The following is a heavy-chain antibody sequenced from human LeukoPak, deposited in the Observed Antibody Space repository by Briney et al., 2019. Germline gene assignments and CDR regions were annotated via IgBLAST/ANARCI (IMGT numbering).Heavy chain of an antibody. J-gene: IGHJ4*02. CDR3: ARGPPTRVVVITTGDFDY. Sequence: ASVKVSCKASGYTFTGYYIHWVRQAPGQGLEWMGWINPNSGVTKFEQKFQGRVTVTRDTSISTAYMEMRRLRHDDRAVYFCARGPPTRVVVITTGDFDYWGQGTLVTVSS. CDR1: GYTFTGYY. D-gene: IGHD3-22*01. CDR2: INPNSGVT. V-gene: IGHV1-2*02.